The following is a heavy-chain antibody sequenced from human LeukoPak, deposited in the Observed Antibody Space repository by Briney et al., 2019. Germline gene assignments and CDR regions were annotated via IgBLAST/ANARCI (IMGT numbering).Heavy chain of an antibody. CDR1: GYTFNTYG. V-gene: IGHV1-18*01. Sequence: ASVKVSCKPYGYTFNTYGITWVRQAPGQGLEWMGWISPYNGNTNYAQKLQGRVTMITNASTSIAYMEMRSLRSDDTAVYYWARVLLFAPSLRLQSNWFDPWGQGTLVTVSS. CDR2: ISPYNGNT. D-gene: IGHD2/OR15-2a*01. CDR3: ARVLLFAPSLRLQSNWFDP. J-gene: IGHJ5*02.